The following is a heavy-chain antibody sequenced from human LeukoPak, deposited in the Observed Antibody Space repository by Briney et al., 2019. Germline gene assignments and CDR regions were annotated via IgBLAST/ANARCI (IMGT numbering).Heavy chain of an antibody. Sequence: GGSLRLSCAASGFTFSSYSMNWVRQAPGKGLEWVSYISSGSSTIYYADSVKGRFTISRDNAKNSLYLQMNSLRDEDTAVYYCARDAGSGSYRGYYYMDVWGKGTTVTVSS. D-gene: IGHD3-10*01. J-gene: IGHJ6*03. V-gene: IGHV3-48*02. CDR3: ARDAGSGSYRGYYYMDV. CDR2: ISSGSSTI. CDR1: GFTFSSYS.